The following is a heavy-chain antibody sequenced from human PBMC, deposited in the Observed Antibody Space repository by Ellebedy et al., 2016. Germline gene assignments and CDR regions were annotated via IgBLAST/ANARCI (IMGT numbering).Heavy chain of an antibody. CDR1: GFTVSSNY. J-gene: IGHJ6*02. D-gene: IGHD4-17*01. V-gene: IGHV3-7*03. CDR2: IKQDGSEK. CDR3: ARDDYESYYYGMDV. Sequence: GGSLRLSCAASGFTVSSNYMSWVRQAPGKGLEWVARIKQDGSEKYYVDSVKGRFTISRDNAKNSVYLQMNSLRAEDTAVYYCARDDYESYYYGMDVWGQGTTVTVSS.